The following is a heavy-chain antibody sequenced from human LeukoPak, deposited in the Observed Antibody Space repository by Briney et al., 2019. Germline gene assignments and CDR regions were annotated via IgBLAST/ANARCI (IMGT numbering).Heavy chain of an antibody. Sequence: PSETLSLTCTVSGGSISSGLYYWSWIRQPAGKGLEWIGRIYTSGSTKYNPSLKSRVTISVDTSKNQFSLKLSSVTAADTAVYYCAVDSVRGVLGFDPWGQGTLVTVSS. CDR3: AVDSVRGVLGFDP. CDR2: IYTSGST. V-gene: IGHV4-61*02. D-gene: IGHD3-10*01. J-gene: IGHJ5*02. CDR1: GGSISSGLYY.